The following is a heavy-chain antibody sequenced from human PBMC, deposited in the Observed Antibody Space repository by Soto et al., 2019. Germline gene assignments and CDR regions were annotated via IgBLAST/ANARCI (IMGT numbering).Heavy chain of an antibody. CDR2: ISARGGST. CDR3: ARDLPNDKNKLDYGMDF. V-gene: IGHV3-23*01. J-gene: IGHJ6*02. CDR1: GFTFSSYT. D-gene: IGHD3-22*01. Sequence: PGGSLRLSCAASGFTFSSYTMNWVRQAPGKGLEWVSLISARGGSTYYADSVKGRFTISRDNSKNTLYLQMNSLRAEDTGVYYCARDLPNDKNKLDYGMDFWGQGSAVTVCS.